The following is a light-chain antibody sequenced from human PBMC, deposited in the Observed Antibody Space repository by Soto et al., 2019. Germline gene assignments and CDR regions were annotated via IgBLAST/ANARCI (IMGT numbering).Light chain of an antibody. CDR1: QSVSSY. V-gene: IGKV3-11*01. J-gene: IGKJ5*01. CDR3: QQRSNWFT. CDR2: DAS. Sequence: EIVLTQSPATLSLSPGERATLSCRASQSVSSYLAWYQQKPGQAPRLLIYDASNRATGIPARFSGSGSGTDFTFTISSLEPEDFAVYYCQQRSNWFTFGQGTRREIK.